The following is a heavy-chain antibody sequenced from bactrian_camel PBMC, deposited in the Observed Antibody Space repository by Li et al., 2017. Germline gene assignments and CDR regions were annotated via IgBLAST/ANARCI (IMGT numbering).Heavy chain of an antibody. CDR3: ATHRRTGWNYCSASWRDFGG. Sequence: HVQLVESGGGLVQPGGSLRLSCAARRHPSNGYCMAWFRQAPARERAGVASIVTSVGRPPVAAGGGRTYYADSVKDRFTISRDNAKNTLYLQMNSLKPEDTAMYYCATHRRTGWNYCSASWRDFGGWGQGTQVTVS. J-gene: IGHJ6*01. CDR2: IVTSVGRPPVAAGGGRT. V-gene: IGHV3S1*01. D-gene: IGHD3*01. CDR1: RHPSNGYC.